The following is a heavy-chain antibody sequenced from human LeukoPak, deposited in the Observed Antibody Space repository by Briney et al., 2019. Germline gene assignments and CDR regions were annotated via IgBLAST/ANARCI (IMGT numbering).Heavy chain of an antibody. CDR1: GYSFTSYW. CDR3: ARLKGACSGGSCYWSPFDY. Sequence: GEPLKISCKGSGYSFTSYWIGWVRQMPGKGLEWMGIIYPGDSDTRYSPSFQGQVTISADKSISTAYLQWSSLKASDTAMYYCARLKGACSGGSCYWSPFDYWGQGTLVTVSS. D-gene: IGHD2-15*01. J-gene: IGHJ4*02. CDR2: IYPGDSDT. V-gene: IGHV5-51*01.